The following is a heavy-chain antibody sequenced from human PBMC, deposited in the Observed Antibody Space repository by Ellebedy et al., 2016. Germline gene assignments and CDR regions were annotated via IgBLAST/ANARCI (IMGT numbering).Heavy chain of an antibody. Sequence: ASVKVSXKASGYTFTSYDINWVRQATGQGLEWMGWMNPNSGNTGYAQKFQGRVTMTRNTSISTAYMELSSLRSEDTAVYYCARTTYGSGSYYPLTSYYYYYMDVWGKGTTVTVSS. D-gene: IGHD3-10*01. CDR2: MNPNSGNT. CDR1: GYTFTSYD. V-gene: IGHV1-8*01. CDR3: ARTTYGSGSYYPLTSYYYYYMDV. J-gene: IGHJ6*03.